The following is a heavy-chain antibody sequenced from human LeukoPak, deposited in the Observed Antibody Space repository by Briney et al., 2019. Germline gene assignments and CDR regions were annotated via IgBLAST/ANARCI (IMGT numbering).Heavy chain of an antibody. V-gene: IGHV1-69*13. J-gene: IGHJ4*02. Sequence: GASVKVSCKASGGTFSSYAISWVRQAPGQGLEWMGGIIPIFGTANYAQKFQGRVTITADESTSTAYMELSSLRSEDTAVYYCARGRTTVTHFDCWGQGTLVTVSS. D-gene: IGHD4-17*01. CDR2: IIPIFGTA. CDR3: ARGRTTVTHFDC. CDR1: GGTFSSYA.